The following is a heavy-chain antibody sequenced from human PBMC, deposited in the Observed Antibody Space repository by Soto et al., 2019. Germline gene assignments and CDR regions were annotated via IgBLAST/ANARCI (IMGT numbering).Heavy chain of an antibody. CDR2: INSDGTST. Sequence: EVQLVESGGGLVQPGGSLRLSCTASGFTFSSYYMQWVRQAPGKGLVWVSHINSDGTSTTLADSVKGRFTISRDNAKNTLYLQMNSLRVEDTAMYYCVRDNYGVDYWGRGTLVTVSS. D-gene: IGHD3-16*01. V-gene: IGHV3-74*03. CDR1: GFTFSSYY. J-gene: IGHJ4*02. CDR3: VRDNYGVDY.